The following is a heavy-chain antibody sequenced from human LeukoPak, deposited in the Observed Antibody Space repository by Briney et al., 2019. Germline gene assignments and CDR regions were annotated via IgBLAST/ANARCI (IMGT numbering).Heavy chain of an antibody. D-gene: IGHD3-22*01. J-gene: IGHJ3*02. CDR2: IRSIAYGGTT. CDR3: TRDSLADYYDSSGLDAFDI. CDR1: GFTFSSYW. Sequence: GGSLRLSCAASGFTFSSYWMSWVRQAPGKGLEWVGFIRSIAYGGTTEYAASVKGRFTISRDDSKSIAYLQMNSLKTEDTAVYYCTRDSLADYYDSSGLDAFDIWGQGTMVTVSS. V-gene: IGHV3-49*04.